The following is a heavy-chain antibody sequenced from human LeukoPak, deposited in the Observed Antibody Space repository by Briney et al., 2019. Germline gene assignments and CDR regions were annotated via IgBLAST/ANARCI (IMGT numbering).Heavy chain of an antibody. Sequence: GGSLRLSCAASKFAFSSYAMSWVRQAPGKGLEWVSAISGGGGDTYYADSVKGRFTISRDNSKNTLYLQMNSLRAEDTAVYYCGKNRYSGSLSPFDIWGQGTMVTVSS. CDR2: ISGGGGDT. D-gene: IGHD1-26*01. J-gene: IGHJ3*02. CDR1: KFAFSSYA. CDR3: GKNRYSGSLSPFDI. V-gene: IGHV3-23*01.